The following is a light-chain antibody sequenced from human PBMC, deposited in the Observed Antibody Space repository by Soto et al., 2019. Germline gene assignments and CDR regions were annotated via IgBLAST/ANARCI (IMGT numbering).Light chain of an antibody. CDR3: TSYTTSSIPL. J-gene: IGLJ3*02. CDR1: SADIGTYNY. Sequence: QAVVTQPASLSGSPGQSITISCTGTSADIGTYNYVSLYQQHPGKAPKLIIYDVGSRPSGISDRFSGSKSGNSASLTISGLQAEDEADYYCTSYTTSSIPLFGGGTQLTVL. V-gene: IGLV2-14*03. CDR2: DVG.